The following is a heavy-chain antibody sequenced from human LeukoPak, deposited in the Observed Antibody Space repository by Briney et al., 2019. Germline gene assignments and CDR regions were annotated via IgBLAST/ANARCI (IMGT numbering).Heavy chain of an antibody. J-gene: IGHJ4*02. V-gene: IGHV1-2*02. Sequence: ASVKVSCKASGYTFSGYYMHRVRQAPGQGLEWMGWINPNSGGTNYAQKFQGRVTMTRDTSISTAYMELSSLRSDDTAVYYCARGSGSSWYVHYYFDYWGQGTLVTVSS. CDR1: GYTFSGYY. D-gene: IGHD6-13*01. CDR3: ARGSGSSWYVHYYFDY. CDR2: INPNSGGT.